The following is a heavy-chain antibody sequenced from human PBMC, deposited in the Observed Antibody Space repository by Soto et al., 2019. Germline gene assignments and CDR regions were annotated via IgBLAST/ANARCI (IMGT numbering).Heavy chain of an antibody. CDR3: ARDLWVLRYFDWLPTDAFDI. V-gene: IGHV1-18*01. CDR1: GYTFTSYG. Sequence: AASVKVSCKASGYTFTSYGISWVRQAPGQGLEWMGWISAYNGNTNYAQKLQGRVTMTTDTSTSTAFMELRSLRSDDTAVYYCARDLWVLRYFDWLPTDAFDIWGQGTMVTVSS. D-gene: IGHD3-9*01. CDR2: ISAYNGNT. J-gene: IGHJ3*02.